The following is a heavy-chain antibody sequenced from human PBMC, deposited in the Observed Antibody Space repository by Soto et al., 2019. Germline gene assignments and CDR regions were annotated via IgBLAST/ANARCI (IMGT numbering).Heavy chain of an antibody. CDR3: AREGGSGWFRQFDY. CDR1: GGSISSYY. V-gene: IGHV4-59*01. J-gene: IGHJ4*02. Sequence: SGTLSLTCTVSGGSISSYYWSWIRQTPGKGLEWIGYIYYSGSTNYNPSLKSRVTISVDTSKNQFSLKPSSVTAADTAVYYCAREGGSGWFRQFDYWGQGTLVTVSS. D-gene: IGHD6-19*01. CDR2: IYYSGST.